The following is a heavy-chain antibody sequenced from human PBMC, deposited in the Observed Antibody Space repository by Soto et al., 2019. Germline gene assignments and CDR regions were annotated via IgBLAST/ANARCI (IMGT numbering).Heavy chain of an antibody. Sequence: PSETLSLTCTVSGGSISSYYWSWIRQPPGKGLEWIGYIYYSGSTNYNPSLKSRVTISVDTSKNQFSLKLSSVTAADTAVYYCAREGEPLDFDVSGQGILVTVSS. CDR3: AREGEPLDFDV. D-gene: IGHD3-3*01. CDR2: IYYSGST. V-gene: IGHV4-59*01. CDR1: GGSISSYY. J-gene: IGHJ4*02.